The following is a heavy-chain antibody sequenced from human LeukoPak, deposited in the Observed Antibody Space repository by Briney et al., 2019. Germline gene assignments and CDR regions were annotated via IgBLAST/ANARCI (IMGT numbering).Heavy chain of an antibody. V-gene: IGHV3-30-3*01. CDR1: GFTFSSYA. CDR3: AREAAGYHYYHGMDV. J-gene: IGHJ6*02. Sequence: QSGGSLRLSCAASGFTFSSYAMHWVRQAPGKGLEWVAVISYDGSNKYYADSVKGRFTISRDNSKNTLYLQMNSLRAEDTAVYYCAREAAGYHYYHGMDVWGQGTTVTVSS. D-gene: IGHD6-13*01. CDR2: ISYDGSNK.